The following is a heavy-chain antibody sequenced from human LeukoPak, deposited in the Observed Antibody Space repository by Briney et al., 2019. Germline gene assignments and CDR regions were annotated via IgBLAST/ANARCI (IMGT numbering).Heavy chain of an antibody. J-gene: IGHJ4*02. CDR2: IWFDGKNE. V-gene: IGHV3-33*01. CDR3: ARGGNYPFDY. CDR1: GFTFRSYG. D-gene: IGHD1-7*01. Sequence: GGSLRLSCAASGFTFRSYGMHWVRQAPGKGLEWVADIWFDGKNEHFIDSVKGRFTISRDNAKNTLYLQMNSLRAEDTAVYYCARGGNYPFDYWGQGTLVTVSS.